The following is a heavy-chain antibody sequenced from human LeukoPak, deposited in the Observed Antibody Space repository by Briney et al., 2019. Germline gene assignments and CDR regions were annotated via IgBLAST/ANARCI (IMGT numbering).Heavy chain of an antibody. Sequence: GGSLRLSCAASGFSFSSYAMSWVRQAPGKGLEWVSAISGSGGSTYYADSVKGRFTISRDNSKNTLYLQMNSLRAEDTAVYYCAKDCRDGYNNFDYWGQGTLVTVSS. CDR3: AKDCRDGYNNFDY. V-gene: IGHV3-23*01. D-gene: IGHD5-24*01. CDR2: ISGSGGST. CDR1: GFSFSSYA. J-gene: IGHJ4*02.